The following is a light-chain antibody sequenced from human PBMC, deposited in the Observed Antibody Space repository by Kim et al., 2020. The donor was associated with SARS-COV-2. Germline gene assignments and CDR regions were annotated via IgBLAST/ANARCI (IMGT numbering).Light chain of an antibody. CDR1: RDIFTH. CDR3: QQYYSVTYT. CDR2: AAS. Sequence: DIQMTQSPSSLSASVGDRVTIPCRASRDIFTHVAWFQHKPGKAPKPLIYAASILQSGVPAKFSGSGSGTDFSPTISSLQPEDFGTYYCQQYYSVTYTFGGGTKVDIK. J-gene: IGKJ4*01. V-gene: IGKV1-16*02.